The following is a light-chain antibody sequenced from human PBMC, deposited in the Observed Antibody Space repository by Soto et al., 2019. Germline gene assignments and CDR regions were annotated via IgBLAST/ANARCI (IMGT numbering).Light chain of an antibody. V-gene: IGKV1-39*01. J-gene: IGKJ4*01. CDR1: QSISNF. CDR2: AAS. CDR3: QQYYSYTPT. Sequence: EIQTTQSPSFLCRSAGYTVTIFGRASQSISNFLHWYQQKQGKAPKLLIYAASNLESGVPSRFGGSVSGTDGTITISSLQQEDGSTYYGQQYYSYTPTFGGGTKVDIK.